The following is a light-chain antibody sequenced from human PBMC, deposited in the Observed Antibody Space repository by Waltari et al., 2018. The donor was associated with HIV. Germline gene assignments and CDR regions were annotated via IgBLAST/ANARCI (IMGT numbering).Light chain of an antibody. CDR3: QQYSTSAWT. V-gene: IGKV4-1*01. CDR2: WAS. J-gene: IGKJ1*01. CDR1: KNLCDISSNKNH. Sequence: EIVMTKSKESLSVSLGERATIQCKCSKNLCDISSNKNHLAWYQQRPVQPPKLLIYWASTRASVVPDRFSGSGSDTDFTLTISSLHAADVAVYFCQQYSTSAWTFGHGTRVEVK.